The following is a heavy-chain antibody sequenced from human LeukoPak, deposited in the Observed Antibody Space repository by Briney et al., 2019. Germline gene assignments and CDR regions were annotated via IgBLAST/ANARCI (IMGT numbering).Heavy chain of an antibody. CDR1: GVALTTRSHL. Sequence: SGTPFPPRTVFGVALTTRSHLLGWGPPPPREGLDWIGTIYDSGSTYYYPSLKSRVIISVDTSQNQFSLRLTSVTAADTAVYYCARGKEEENAFDVWGQGTMVTVSS. CDR2: IYDSGST. CDR3: ARGKEEENAFDV. V-gene: IGHV4-39*01. J-gene: IGHJ3*01.